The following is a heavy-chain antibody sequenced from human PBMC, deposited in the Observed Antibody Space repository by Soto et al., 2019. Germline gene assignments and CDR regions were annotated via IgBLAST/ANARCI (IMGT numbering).Heavy chain of an antibody. CDR3: ARDGGRNSGGIDY. CDR2: IIPIFGTA. CDR1: GGTFSSYS. V-gene: IGHV1-69*01. J-gene: IGHJ4*02. D-gene: IGHD1-26*01. Sequence: QVQLVQSGAEVKKPGSSVKVSFKASGGTFSSYSIHWVRQAPGQGLEWMGEIIPIFGTANYAQKFQGRVTIAADESKRTGYIELGSLRSEDTAGYYCARDGGRNSGGIDYWGQGTLVTASS.